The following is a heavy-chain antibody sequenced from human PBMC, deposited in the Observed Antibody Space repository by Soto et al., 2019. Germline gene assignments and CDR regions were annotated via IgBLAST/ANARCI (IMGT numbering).Heavy chain of an antibody. CDR2: IIPIPDIT. V-gene: IGHV1-69*08. CDR1: GGTFSTYI. CDR3: ARDRITTRGDAFDL. D-gene: IGHD3-3*01. J-gene: IGHJ3*01. Sequence: QVQLVQSGAEVRKPGSSVKVSCKAPGGTFSTYIISWVRQAPGQGLEWMGRIIPIPDITNYAQKFQGRVTITADRPTSTAYMELTSLKSEDTAVYYCARDRITTRGDAFDLWGQGTVVTVSS.